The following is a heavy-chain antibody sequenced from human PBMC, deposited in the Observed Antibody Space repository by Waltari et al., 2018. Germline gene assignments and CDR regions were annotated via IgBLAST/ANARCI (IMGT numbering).Heavy chain of an antibody. V-gene: IGHV3-66*01. Sequence: EVQLVESGGGLVQPGGSLRLSCSASGFPVSSNYTSWVRQAPGKGLEWVSVIYSGGSTYYADSVKGRFTISRDNSKNTLYLQMNSLRAEDTAVYYCARVTGDYVADYWGQGTLVTVSS. CDR3: ARVTGDYVADY. CDR1: GFPVSSNY. CDR2: IYSGGST. D-gene: IGHD4-17*01. J-gene: IGHJ4*02.